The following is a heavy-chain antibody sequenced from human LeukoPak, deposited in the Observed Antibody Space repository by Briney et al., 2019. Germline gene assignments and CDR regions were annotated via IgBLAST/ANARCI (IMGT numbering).Heavy chain of an antibody. CDR2: INPNSGGT. D-gene: IGHD3-22*01. V-gene: IGHV1-2*06. CDR1: GYTFTGYY. Sequence: ASVKVSCKASGYTFTGYYMHWVRQAPGQGLEWTGRINPNSGGTNYAQKFQGRATMTRDTSISTAYMGLSRLRSDDTAVYYCARESINYYDSSGYFDYWGQGTLVTVSS. J-gene: IGHJ4*02. CDR3: ARESINYYDSSGYFDY.